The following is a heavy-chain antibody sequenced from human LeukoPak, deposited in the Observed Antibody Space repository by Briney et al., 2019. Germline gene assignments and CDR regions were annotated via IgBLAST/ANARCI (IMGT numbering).Heavy chain of an antibody. CDR3: AGGSTYYDSSGQVPFDY. J-gene: IGHJ4*02. V-gene: IGHV3-30-3*01. Sequence: TGGSLRLSCAASGFTFSSYAMHWVRQAPGKGLEWVAVISYDGSNKYYADSVKGRFTISRDNSKNTLYLQMNSLRAEDTAVYYCAGGSTYYDSSGQVPFDYWGQGTLVTVSS. CDR1: GFTFSSYA. D-gene: IGHD3-22*01. CDR2: ISYDGSNK.